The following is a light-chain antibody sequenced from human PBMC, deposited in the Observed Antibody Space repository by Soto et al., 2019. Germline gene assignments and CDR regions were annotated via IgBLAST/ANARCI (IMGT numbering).Light chain of an antibody. Sequence: QSALTQPPSVSGAPGRRVTISCTGSSSNIGAGYDVHWYQQLPGTAPNLLIYGNSNRPSGVPDRFSGSKSGTSASLAITGLQAEDEADYYCQSYDSSLSGSQVFGTGTKVTVL. CDR3: QSYDSSLSGSQV. CDR2: GNS. V-gene: IGLV1-40*01. J-gene: IGLJ1*01. CDR1: SSNIGAGYD.